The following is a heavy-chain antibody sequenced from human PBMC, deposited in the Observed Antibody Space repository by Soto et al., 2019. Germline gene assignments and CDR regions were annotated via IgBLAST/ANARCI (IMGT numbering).Heavy chain of an antibody. CDR2: IYYSGST. D-gene: IGHD6-6*01. CDR3: ARDRFPYSSSSRYFDY. CDR1: GGSISSGGYY. Sequence: KPSETLSLTCTVSGGSISSGGYYWSWIRQHPGKGLEWIGYIYYSGSTYYNPSLKSRVTISVDTSKNQFSLKLSSVTAADTAVYYCARDRFPYSSSSRYFDYWGQGTLVTVS. J-gene: IGHJ4*02. V-gene: IGHV4-31*03.